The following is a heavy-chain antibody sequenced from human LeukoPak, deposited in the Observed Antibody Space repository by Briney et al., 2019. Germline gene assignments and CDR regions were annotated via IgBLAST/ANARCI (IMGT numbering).Heavy chain of an antibody. CDR2: ITDDGAST. D-gene: IGHD1-26*01. V-gene: IGHV3-21*06. J-gene: IGHJ4*02. Sequence: GGSLRLSCEASGFFFSGSSMNWVRQAPGQGLEWVSSITDDGASTYYADSVKGRFTISRDNSKNTLLLFMDSLRIDDTGLYLCTREGGAGAADAGFWGQGTLVAVSS. CDR1: GFFFSGSS. CDR3: TREGGAGAADAGF.